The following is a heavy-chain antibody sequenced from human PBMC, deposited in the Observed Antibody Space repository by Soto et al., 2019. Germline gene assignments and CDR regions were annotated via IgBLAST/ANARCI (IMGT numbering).Heavy chain of an antibody. V-gene: IGHV2-5*02. J-gene: IGHJ5*01. D-gene: IGHD4-17*01. Sequence: QITLKESGPTLVKPTQTLTLTCTFSGFSLTTSGVGVGWLRQPPGKALEWLALIYWDDDKGYSPSLKSRLTLTKDTTKNRVDLPMTSMDPGDTVTYFCAHRTSTVAWWFDLWRQCTLVTVSS. CDR3: AHRTSTVAWWFDL. CDR2: IYWDDDK. CDR1: GFSLTTSGVG.